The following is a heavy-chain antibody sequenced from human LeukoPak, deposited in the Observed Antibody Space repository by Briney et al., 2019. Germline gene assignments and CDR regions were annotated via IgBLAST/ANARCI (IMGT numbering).Heavy chain of an antibody. CDR2: ISPGGGTT. V-gene: IGHV3-23*01. D-gene: IGHD2-2*01. Sequence: GGSLRLSCAVSGFAFGSEAMSWIRQSPARGLERVPSISPGGGTTYYADYVKGRFTISRDNSKNTLYLQMNSLRAEDTAVYYCAKGESAPYLMGDAFDIWGQGTMVTVSS. J-gene: IGHJ3*02. CDR3: AKGESAPYLMGDAFDI. CDR1: GFAFGSEA.